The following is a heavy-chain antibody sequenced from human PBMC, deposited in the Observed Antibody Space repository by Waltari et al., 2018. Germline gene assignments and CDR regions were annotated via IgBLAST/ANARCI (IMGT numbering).Heavy chain of an antibody. CDR3: ARAGDLIATPGDFDY. D-gene: IGHD2-21*01. J-gene: IGHJ4*02. Sequence: QVQLQESGPGLVKPSETLSRTCAFSGYSISRGSYWGWIRQPPGQGLEWIGSIYHSGGTYYNPSLKSRVTISVDTSKNQFSLKLSSVTAADTAVYYCARAGDLIATPGDFDYWGQGTLVTVSS. CDR1: GYSISRGSY. V-gene: IGHV4-38-2*01. CDR2: IYHSGGT.